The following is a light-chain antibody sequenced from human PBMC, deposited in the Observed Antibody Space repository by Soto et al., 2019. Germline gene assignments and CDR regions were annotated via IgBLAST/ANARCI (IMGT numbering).Light chain of an antibody. Sequence: QVPRTPSTVSESVVDRVTVTCRDSQSISSWLSWYQPKPGKAPKLLIADACSLESGVPSGFSGGVCGTDFTCTVSSLEREEFGFDFCKESRRGPPVIFGGGTKVDI. CDR1: QSISSW. CDR2: DAC. CDR3: KESRRGPPVI. J-gene: IGKJ4*01. V-gene: IGKV1-5*01.